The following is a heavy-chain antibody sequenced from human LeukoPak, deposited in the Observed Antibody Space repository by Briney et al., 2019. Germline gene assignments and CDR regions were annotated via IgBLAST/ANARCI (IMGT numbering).Heavy chain of an antibody. Sequence: SETLSLTCAVYGGSFSGFYWTWIRQPPGRGLEWIGEINRSGSTNYNPSLKSRVTISVDTSKNQFSLKLSSVTAADTAVYYCARGAAYSSSWYNWFDPWGQGTLVTVSS. CDR2: INRSGST. D-gene: IGHD6-13*01. V-gene: IGHV4-34*01. CDR3: ARGAAYSSSWYNWFDP. CDR1: GGSFSGFY. J-gene: IGHJ5*02.